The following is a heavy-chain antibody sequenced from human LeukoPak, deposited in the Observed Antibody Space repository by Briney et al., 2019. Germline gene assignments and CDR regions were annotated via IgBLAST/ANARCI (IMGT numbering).Heavy chain of an antibody. CDR3: ARHATTYSGRTQTFDY. V-gene: IGHV4-39*01. CDR1: GGSIISSSYY. J-gene: IGHJ4*02. Sequence: SETLSLTCTVSGGSIISSSYYWDWIRQPPGEGLEWVASSYYRGSTYYNPSLKSRVTISVDTSKNQFSLKLGSVTAADTAVYYCARHATTYSGRTQTFDYWGQGTVVTVSS. D-gene: IGHD1-1*01. CDR2: SYYRGST.